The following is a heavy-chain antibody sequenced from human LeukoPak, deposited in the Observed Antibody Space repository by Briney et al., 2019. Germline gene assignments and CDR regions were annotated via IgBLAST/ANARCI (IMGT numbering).Heavy chain of an antibody. CDR3: ASSCQAAAAYYFDY. CDR2: IYYSGST. CDR1: GGSISSYY. Sequence: KPSETLSLTCTVSGGSISSYYWSWIRQPPGKGLEWIGYIYYSGSTNYNPSLKSRVTISVDTSKNQFSLKLSSVTAADTAVYYCASSCQAAAAYYFDYWGQGTLVTVSS. V-gene: IGHV4-59*13. J-gene: IGHJ4*02. D-gene: IGHD6-13*01.